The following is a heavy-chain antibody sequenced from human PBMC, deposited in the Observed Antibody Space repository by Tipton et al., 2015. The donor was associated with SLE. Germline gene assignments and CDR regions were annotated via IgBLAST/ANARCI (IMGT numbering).Heavy chain of an antibody. J-gene: IGHJ6*04. Sequence: TLSLTCTVSGGSISSGNYYWTWIRHHPGKGLEWIGYIFNSGSTYGGNAYYNPSLESRLTISIDTSKNQFSLKMTSVNAADTALYFCARENWSFSHMDVWGRGTTVIVSS. D-gene: IGHD1-1*01. V-gene: IGHV4-30-4*01. CDR2: IFNSGST. CDR3: ARENWSFSHMDV. CDR1: GGSISSGNYY.